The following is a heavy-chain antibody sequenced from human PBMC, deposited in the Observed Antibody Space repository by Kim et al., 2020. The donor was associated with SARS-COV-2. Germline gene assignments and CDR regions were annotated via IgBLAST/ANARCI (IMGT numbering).Heavy chain of an antibody. CDR2: IYYSGTT. V-gene: IGHV4-39*01. D-gene: IGHD2-2*01. CDR1: GGSISSSRSY. Sequence: SETLSLTCTVSGGSISSSRSYWGWIRQPPGKGLQWIGSIYYSGTTYYIPSLKGRVSISLDTSKNQFSLNLSSVTAADMAVYYCARISSWNNGFDYWGQGILVTVAS. J-gene: IGHJ4*02. CDR3: ARISSWNNGFDY.